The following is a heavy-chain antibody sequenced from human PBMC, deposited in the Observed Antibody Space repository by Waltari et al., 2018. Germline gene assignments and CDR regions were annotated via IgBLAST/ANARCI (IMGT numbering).Heavy chain of an antibody. CDR1: GGTFSSYA. Sequence: QVQLVQSGAEVKKPGSSVKVSCKASGGTFSSYAISWVRQAPGQGLEWMGGIIPIFGTANYAKKFQGRVTSTTDEATSTAYMELSSLGSEDTAVYYCARDRNGHSSSPLDYWGQGTLVTVSS. CDR3: ARDRNGHSSSPLDY. V-gene: IGHV1-69*05. J-gene: IGHJ4*02. CDR2: IIPIFGTA. D-gene: IGHD6-6*01.